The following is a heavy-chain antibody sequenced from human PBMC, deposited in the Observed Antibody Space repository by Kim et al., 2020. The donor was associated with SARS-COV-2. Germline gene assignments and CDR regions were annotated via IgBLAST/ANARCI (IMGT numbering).Heavy chain of an antibody. CDR2: ISGSGGST. CDR3: VKVSARLLDYYCYGMDV. Sequence: GGSLRLSCAASGFTFSSYAMSWVRQAPGKGLEWVSAISGSGGSTYYADSVKGRFTISRDKSKNTLYLQMNSLRADDTAVYYCVKVSARLLDYYCYGMDVWGQGTTVTVSS. J-gene: IGHJ6*02. CDR1: GFTFSSYA. D-gene: IGHD4-17*01. V-gene: IGHV3-23*01.